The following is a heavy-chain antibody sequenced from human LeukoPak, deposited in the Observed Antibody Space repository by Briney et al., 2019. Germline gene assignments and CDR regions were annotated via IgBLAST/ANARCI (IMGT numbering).Heavy chain of an antibody. D-gene: IGHD1-1*01. V-gene: IGHV4-34*01. Sequence: SETLSLTCAVYGGSFSGYYWSWLRQPPGKGLEWLGEINHSGSTNYNPSLKSRVTISVDTSKNQFSLKLSSVTAADTAVYYCARETGTTLPYCFDYWGQGTLVTVSS. CDR1: GGSFSGYY. J-gene: IGHJ4*02. CDR3: ARETGTTLPYCFDY. CDR2: INHSGST.